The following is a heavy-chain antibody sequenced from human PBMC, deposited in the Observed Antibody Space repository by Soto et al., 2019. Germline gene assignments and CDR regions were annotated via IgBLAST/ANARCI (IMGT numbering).Heavy chain of an antibody. Sequence: PSETLSLACAVYGWSFSAYYWTWIRQPPGTGLEWIGEINHSGSTNYNPSLKSRVTISVDTSKNQFSLKLTSVTAADTAVYYCARDKITDLFDYWGQGTLVTVS. J-gene: IGHJ4*02. V-gene: IGHV4-34*01. CDR1: GWSFSAYY. CDR3: ARDKITDLFDY. D-gene: IGHD3-10*01. CDR2: INHSGST.